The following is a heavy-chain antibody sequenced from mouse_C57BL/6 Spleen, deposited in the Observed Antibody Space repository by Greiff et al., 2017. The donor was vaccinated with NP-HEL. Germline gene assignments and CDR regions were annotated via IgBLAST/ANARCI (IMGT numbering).Heavy chain of an antibody. CDR2: INPNNGGT. J-gene: IGHJ3*01. CDR3: ARSGNYGGFAY. V-gene: IGHV1-26*01. D-gene: IGHD2-1*01. Sequence: VQLQQSGPELVKPGASVKISCKASGYTFTDYYMNWVKQSHGKSLEWIGDINPNNGGTSYNQKFKGKATLTVDKSSSTAYMELRSLTSEDSAVYYCARSGNYGGFAYWGQGTLVTVSA. CDR1: GYTFTDYY.